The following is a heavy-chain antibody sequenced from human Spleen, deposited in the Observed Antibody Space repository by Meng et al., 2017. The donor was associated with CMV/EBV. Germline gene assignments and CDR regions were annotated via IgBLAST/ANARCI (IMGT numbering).Heavy chain of an antibody. CDR1: VTVDDYG. D-gene: IGHD1-14*01. V-gene: IGHV3-20*03. CDR3: ARELRGTNAGGINAFDS. Sequence: VTVDDYGRSWVRRAAVKRLEWVSGINWNGGMKGDVGSVQGRFTISRDNAKTSLYLQMSSLSAEDTALYYGARELRGTNAGGINAFDSWGQGTLVTVSS. J-gene: IGHJ5*02. CDR2: INWNGGMK.